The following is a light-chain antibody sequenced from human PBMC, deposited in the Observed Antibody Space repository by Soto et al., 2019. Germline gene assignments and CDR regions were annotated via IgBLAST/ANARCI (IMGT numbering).Light chain of an antibody. V-gene: IGKV3-20*01. Sequence: ESVLTQSPGTLSLSPGERATLSCRASQSVRSRYLAWYRQKPGQSPRLLIYGASSRATGIPDRFSGSGSGTDFTRTISRLEPEYFAVYYCQQYGSSPVYTFGQGTKLEIK. J-gene: IGKJ2*01. CDR1: QSVRSRY. CDR3: QQYGSSPVYT. CDR2: GAS.